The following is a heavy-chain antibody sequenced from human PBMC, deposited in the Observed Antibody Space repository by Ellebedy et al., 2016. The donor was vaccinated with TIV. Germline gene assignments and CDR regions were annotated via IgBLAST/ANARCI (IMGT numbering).Heavy chain of an antibody. CDR3: AKDIQLWYLVDY. V-gene: IGHV3-23*01. J-gene: IGHJ4*02. Sequence: GESLKISCAASGFTFSSYAMSWVRQAPGKGLEWVSAISGSGGSTYYADSAKGRFTISRDNSKNTLYLQMNSLRAEDTAVYYCAKDIQLWYLVDYWGQGTLVTVSS. CDR1: GFTFSSYA. CDR2: ISGSGGST. D-gene: IGHD5-18*01.